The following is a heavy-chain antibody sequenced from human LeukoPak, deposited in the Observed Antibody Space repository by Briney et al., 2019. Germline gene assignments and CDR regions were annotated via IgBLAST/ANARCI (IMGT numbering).Heavy chain of an antibody. D-gene: IGHD6-13*01. CDR3: ARGWSIAAAGMRYYYYGMDV. CDR2: TYYRSKWYN. V-gene: IGHV6-1*01. Sequence: SQTLSLTCAISGVSVSSNSAAWNWIRQSPSRGLEWLGRTYYRSKWYNDYAVSVKSRITINPDTSKNQFSLQLNSVTPEDTAVYYCARGWSIAAAGMRYYYYGMDVWGKGTTVTVSS. CDR1: GVSVSSNSAA. J-gene: IGHJ6*04.